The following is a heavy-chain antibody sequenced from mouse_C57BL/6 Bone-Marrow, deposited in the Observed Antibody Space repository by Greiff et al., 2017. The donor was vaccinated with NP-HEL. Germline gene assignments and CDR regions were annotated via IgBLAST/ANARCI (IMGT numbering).Heavy chain of an antibody. CDR1: GYTFTTYP. V-gene: IGHV1-47*01. CDR3: AVYYYGSSLYYAMDY. CDR2: FHPYNDDT. Sequence: QVQLQQSGAELVKPGASVKMSCKASGYTFTTYPIEWMKQNHGKSLEWIGNFHPYNDDTKYNEKFKGKATLTVEKSSSTVYLELSRLTSDDSAVYYCAVYYYGSSLYYAMDYWGQGTSVTVSS. J-gene: IGHJ4*01. D-gene: IGHD1-1*01.